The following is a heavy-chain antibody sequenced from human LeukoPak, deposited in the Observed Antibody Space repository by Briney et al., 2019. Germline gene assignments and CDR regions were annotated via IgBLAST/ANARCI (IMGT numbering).Heavy chain of an antibody. V-gene: IGHV3-33*01. CDR3: ARDRSLWLRSRSPREGFDY. CDR2: IWYDGSNK. Sequence: PGGSLRLSCAASGFTFSSYGMHWVRQAPGKGLEWVAVIWYDGSNKYYADSVKGRFTISRDNSKNTLYLQMNSLRAEDTAVYYCARDRSLWLRSRSPREGFDYWGQGTLVTVSS. J-gene: IGHJ4*02. D-gene: IGHD5-12*01. CDR1: GFTFSSYG.